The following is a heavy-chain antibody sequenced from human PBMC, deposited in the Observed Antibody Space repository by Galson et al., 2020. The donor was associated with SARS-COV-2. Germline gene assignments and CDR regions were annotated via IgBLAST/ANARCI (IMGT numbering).Heavy chain of an antibody. Sequence: GGSLRLSCAASGFTFSGSAMHWVRQASGKGLEWVGRIRSKANSCATAYAASVKGRFTISRDDSKNTAYLQMNSLKTEDTAVYYCTRLLQDYYYYYGMDVWGQGTTVTVSS. D-gene: IGHD2-15*01. J-gene: IGHJ6*02. CDR3: TRLLQDYYYYYGMDV. CDR1: GFTFSGSA. CDR2: IRSKANSCAT. V-gene: IGHV3-73*01.